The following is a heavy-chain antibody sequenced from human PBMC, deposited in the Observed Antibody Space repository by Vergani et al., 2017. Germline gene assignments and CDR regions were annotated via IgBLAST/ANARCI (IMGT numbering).Heavy chain of an antibody. V-gene: IGHV3-9*01. CDR3: AKVGRSEVAGTFGAFDI. Sequence: EVRLVESGGGLAQPGGSLRLSCEASGITFWKFGMHWVRQGPGKGLEWVSGISWNSGAVDYADSVRGRFTISRDNSKNTLFLHMNSLRPEDTAVYYCAKVGRSEVAGTFGAFDIWGQGTMVTVSS. CDR1: GITFWKFG. D-gene: IGHD6-19*01. CDR2: ISWNSGAV. J-gene: IGHJ3*02.